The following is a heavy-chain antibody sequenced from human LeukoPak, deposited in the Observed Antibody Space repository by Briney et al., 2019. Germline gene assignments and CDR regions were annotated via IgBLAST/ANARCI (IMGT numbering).Heavy chain of an antibody. CDR1: EYSFTSYW. V-gene: IGHV5-51*01. D-gene: IGHD1-26*01. CDR2: IYPGDSDT. J-gene: IGHJ6*02. CDR3: ARYSGTYGMDV. Sequence: GESLKISCNGSEYSFTSYWIGWVRKMPGKGLEWMGIIYPGDSDTRYSPSFQGQVTISADKSISTAYLQWSGLKASDTAMYYCARYSGTYGMDVWGQGTTVTVSS.